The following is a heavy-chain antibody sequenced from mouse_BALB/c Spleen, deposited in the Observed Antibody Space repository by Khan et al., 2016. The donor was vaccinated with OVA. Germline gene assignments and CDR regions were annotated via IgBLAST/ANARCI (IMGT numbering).Heavy chain of an antibody. Sequence: QIQLVQSGPELKKPGETVKISCKASGYTFTNYGMNWVKQAPGKVLKWMGWINTYTGEPTYTDDFKGRFAFSLETSASTAYLQINNLKNEDTATYFCARPPYFSYVMAYWGQGTSVTVSS. V-gene: IGHV9-3-1*01. D-gene: IGHD2-10*01. CDR3: ARPPYFSYVMAY. CDR2: INTYTGEP. CDR1: GYTFTNYG. J-gene: IGHJ4*01.